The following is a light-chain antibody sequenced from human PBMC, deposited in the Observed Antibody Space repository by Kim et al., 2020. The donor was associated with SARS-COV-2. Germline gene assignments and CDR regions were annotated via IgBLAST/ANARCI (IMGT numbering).Light chain of an antibody. CDR2: YDS. CDR1: NIGTKS. CDR3: QVWDSSSDHMV. V-gene: IGLV3-21*04. J-gene: IGLJ2*01. Sequence: APGQTARITCGGNNIGTKSVHWYQQRPGQAPVLAIYYDSDRPSGIPERFSGSNSGNTATLTISRVEAGDEADYYCQVWDSSSDHMVFGGGTQLTVL.